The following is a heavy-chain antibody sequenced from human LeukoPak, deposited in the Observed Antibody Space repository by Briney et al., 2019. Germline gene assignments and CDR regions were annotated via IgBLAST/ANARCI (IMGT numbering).Heavy chain of an antibody. CDR2: FDSEDGET. D-gene: IGHD1-26*01. V-gene: IGHV1-24*01. J-gene: IGHJ3*02. CDR3: ARVTLVGVNAFDI. CDR1: GYTLTELS. Sequence: ASVKVSCKVSGYTLTELSMHWVRQAPGKGLEWMGGFDSEDGETIYAQKFQGRVTMTEDTSTDTAYMELSSLRSEDTAMYYCARVTLVGVNAFDIWGQGTMVTVSS.